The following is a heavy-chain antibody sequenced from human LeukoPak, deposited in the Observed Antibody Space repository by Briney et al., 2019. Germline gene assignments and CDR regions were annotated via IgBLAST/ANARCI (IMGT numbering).Heavy chain of an antibody. CDR3: ARRHSSSWYFDY. CDR1: GFTFSDYY. J-gene: IGHJ4*02. CDR2: ISSSSSYT. D-gene: IGHD6-13*01. Sequence: PGGSLRLSCAASGFTFSDYYMSWIRQAPGKGLEWVSYISSSSSYTNYADSVKGRFTISRDNAKNSLYLQMNSLRAEDTAVYYCARRHSSSWYFDYWGQGTLVTVSP. V-gene: IGHV3-11*06.